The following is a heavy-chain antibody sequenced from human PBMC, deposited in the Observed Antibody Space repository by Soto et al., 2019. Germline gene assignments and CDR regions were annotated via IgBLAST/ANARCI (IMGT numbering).Heavy chain of an antibody. Sequence: GGSLRLSCAASGFTFSNAWMSWVRQAPGKGLEWVGRIKSKTDGGTTDYAAPVKGRFTISRDDSKNTLYLQMNSLKTEDTAVYYCTTDLSPNRYYYYYMDVWGKGTTVTVSS. J-gene: IGHJ6*03. CDR3: TTDLSPNRYYYYYMDV. CDR2: IKSKTDGGTT. CDR1: GFTFSNAW. V-gene: IGHV3-15*01.